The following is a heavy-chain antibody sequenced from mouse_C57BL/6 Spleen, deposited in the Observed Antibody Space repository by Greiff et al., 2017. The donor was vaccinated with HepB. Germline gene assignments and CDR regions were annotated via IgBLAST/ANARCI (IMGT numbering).Heavy chain of an antibody. CDR1: GFTFSDYY. V-gene: IGHV5-12*01. Sequence: EVQRVESGGGLVQPGGSLKLSCAASGFTFSDYYMYWVRQTPEKRLEWVAYISNGGGSTYYPDTVKGRFTISRDNAKNTLYLQMSRLKSEDTAMYYCARQGYGSSLAWFAYWGQGTLVTVSA. CDR2: ISNGGGST. CDR3: ARQGYGSSLAWFAY. D-gene: IGHD1-1*01. J-gene: IGHJ3*01.